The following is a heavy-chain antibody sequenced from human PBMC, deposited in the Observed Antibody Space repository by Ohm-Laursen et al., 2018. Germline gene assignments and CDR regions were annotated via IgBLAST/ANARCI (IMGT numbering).Heavy chain of an antibody. CDR2: IYYSGST. CDR3: ARNSGSYYNY. J-gene: IGHJ4*02. Sequence: SETLSLTCTFSAGSVISGSSYWSWIRQPPGKGLEWIGYIYYSGSTNYNPSLKSRVTISLDTSKNQFSLKLSSVTAADTAVYYCARNSGSYYNYWGQGTLVTVSS. V-gene: IGHV4-61*01. CDR1: AGSVISGSSY. D-gene: IGHD1-26*01.